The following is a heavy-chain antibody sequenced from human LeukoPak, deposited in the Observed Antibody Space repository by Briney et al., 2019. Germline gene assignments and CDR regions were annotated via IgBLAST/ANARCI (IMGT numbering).Heavy chain of an antibody. J-gene: IGHJ6*04. D-gene: IGHD2-2*02. V-gene: IGHV3-15*01. CDR2: IKSKTDGGTT. CDR3: TTVGGYCSSTSCYI. Sequence: PGGSLRLSCAASGFTFSSYSMNWVRQAPGKGLEWVGRIKSKTDGGTTDYAAPVKGRFTISRDDSKNTLYLQMNSLKTEDTAVYYCTTVGGYCSSTSCYIWGKGTTVTVSS. CDR1: GFTFSSYS.